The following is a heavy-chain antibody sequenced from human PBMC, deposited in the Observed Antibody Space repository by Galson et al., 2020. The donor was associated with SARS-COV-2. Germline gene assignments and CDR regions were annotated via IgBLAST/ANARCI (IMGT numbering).Heavy chain of an antibody. CDR2: ISFDGSDK. D-gene: IGHD5-18*01. J-gene: IGHJ4*02. CDR1: GFTFSSYD. V-gene: IGHV3-30*04. CDR3: ARDVVRNSHGYLDS. Sequence: GESLKISCAASGFTFSSYDMHWVRQAPGKGLEWVAVISFDGSDKYYADSVKGRFTISRDSSKNLLFLQMSSLRTEDTAVYYCARDVVRNSHGYLDSWGQGTLVTVSS.